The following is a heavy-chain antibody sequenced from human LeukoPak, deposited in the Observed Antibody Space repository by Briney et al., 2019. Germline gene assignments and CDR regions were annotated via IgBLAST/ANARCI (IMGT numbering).Heavy chain of an antibody. D-gene: IGHD3-16*01. V-gene: IGHV3-7*02. CDR3: ASAKGGGIDY. CDR2: IKQDGSEK. CDR1: GFTFSSYW. Sequence: GGSLRLSCAASGFTFSSYWMSWVRHAPGKGLEWVANIKQDGSEKYYVDSVKGRFTISRDNTKNSLYLQMNSLRAEDRAVYYCASAKGGGIDYWGQGTLVTVSS. J-gene: IGHJ4*02.